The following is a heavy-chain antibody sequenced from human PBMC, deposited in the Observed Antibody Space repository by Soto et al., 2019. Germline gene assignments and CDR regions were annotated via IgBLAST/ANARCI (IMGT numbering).Heavy chain of an antibody. CDR1: GFTFDDYA. V-gene: IGHV3-9*01. CDR3: AKVPVYGLGATHFDY. Sequence: GGSLRLSCAASGFTFDDYAMHWVRQAPGKGLEWVSGISWNSGSIGYADSVKGRFTISRDNAKNSLYLQMNSLRAEDTALYYCAKVPVYGLGATHFDYWGQGTLVTVSS. D-gene: IGHD2-15*01. J-gene: IGHJ4*02. CDR2: ISWNSGSI.